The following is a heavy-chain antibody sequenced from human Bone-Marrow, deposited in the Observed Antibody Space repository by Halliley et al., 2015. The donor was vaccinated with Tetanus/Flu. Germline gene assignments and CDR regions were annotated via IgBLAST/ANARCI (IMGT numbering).Heavy chain of an antibody. CDR1: GYTFTSYW. V-gene: IGHV5-10-1*01. J-gene: IGHJ4*02. CDR3: GRHIVGHTGDFEF. D-gene: IGHD1-26*01. Sequence: QLVQSGAEMKKPGESLRISCKASGYTFTSYWISWVRQMPGKGLEWMGKIDPSDSDTTYSPSFQGHVTISADKSISTAYLQWSSLKASYTATYYCGRHIVGHTGDFEFWGQGTLVTVSS. CDR2: IDPSDSDT.